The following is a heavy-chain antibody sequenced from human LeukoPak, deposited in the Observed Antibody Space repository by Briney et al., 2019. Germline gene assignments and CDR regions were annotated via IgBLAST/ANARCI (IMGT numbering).Heavy chain of an antibody. Sequence: GGSLRLSCAASGFTFSSYSMNWVRQAPGKGLEWVSSISSSSSYIYYADSVKGRFTISRDNAKNSLYLQMNSLRAEDTAVYYCARDTLREVPNWFDPWGQGTLVTVSS. V-gene: IGHV3-21*01. CDR3: ARDTLREVPNWFDP. CDR2: ISSSSSYI. CDR1: GFTFSSYS. D-gene: IGHD3-10*01. J-gene: IGHJ5*02.